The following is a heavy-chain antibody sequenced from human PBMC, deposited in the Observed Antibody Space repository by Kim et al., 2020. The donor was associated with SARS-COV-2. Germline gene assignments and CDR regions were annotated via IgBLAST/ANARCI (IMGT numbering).Heavy chain of an antibody. CDR1: GFTFSNAW. Sequence: GGSLRLSCAASGFTFSNAWMSWVRQAPGKGLEWVGRIKSKTDGGTTDYAAPVKGRFTISRDDSKNTLYLQMNSLKTEDTAVYYCTTGGPYYDSSGYYYYYYYGMDVWGQGTTVTVSS. CDR3: TTGGPYYDSSGYYYYYYYGMDV. D-gene: IGHD3-22*01. J-gene: IGHJ6*02. CDR2: IKSKTDGGTT. V-gene: IGHV3-15*01.